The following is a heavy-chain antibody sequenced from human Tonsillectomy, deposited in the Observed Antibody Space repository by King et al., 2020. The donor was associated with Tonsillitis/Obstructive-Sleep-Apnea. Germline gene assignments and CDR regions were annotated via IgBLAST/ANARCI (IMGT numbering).Heavy chain of an antibody. J-gene: IGHJ6*03. D-gene: IGHD2-15*01. V-gene: IGHV5-10-1*01. CDR3: ARVSGGALDYYMDV. CDR1: GYKFTIYW. Sequence: QLVESGTEVKKPGESLRISCKGSGYKFTIYWITWVRQMPGKGLEWMGRIDPIDSYTNYSPSFQGHVTISADKTISTAYLKWSSLKASDTATYYCARVSGGALDYYMDVWGKGTTVTVSS. CDR2: IDPIDSYT.